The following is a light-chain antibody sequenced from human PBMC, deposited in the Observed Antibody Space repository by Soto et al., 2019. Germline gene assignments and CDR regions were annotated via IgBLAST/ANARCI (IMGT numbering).Light chain of an antibody. Sequence: EIVLTQSPGTLSLSPGERATLSCRASQSVSSSHLAWYQQKPGQAPRLLIYGTSSRATGIPDRFSGSGSGTDFTITISRLEPEDFVVYYCQQYGSSPPLTCGGGTKVEIK. CDR2: GTS. CDR3: QQYGSSPPLT. J-gene: IGKJ4*01. V-gene: IGKV3-20*01. CDR1: QSVSSSH.